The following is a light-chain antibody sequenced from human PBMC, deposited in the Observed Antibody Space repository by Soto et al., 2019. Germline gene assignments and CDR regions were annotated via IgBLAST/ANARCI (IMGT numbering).Light chain of an antibody. J-gene: IGLJ1*01. V-gene: IGLV2-11*01. CDR1: STDVGAFRY. Sequence: QSVLTQPRSVFGSPGQSITISCTGTSTDVGAFRYVSWYQQHPGKAPKIIIYDVSERPSGVPDRFSGSKSGNTASLTISGLQTEDEADYYCSSYTSSSTLVFGTGTKVTVL. CDR2: DVS. CDR3: SSYTSSSTLV.